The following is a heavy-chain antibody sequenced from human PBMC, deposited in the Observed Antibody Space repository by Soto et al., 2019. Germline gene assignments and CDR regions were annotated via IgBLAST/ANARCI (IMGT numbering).Heavy chain of an antibody. CDR2: IIPIFGTA. CDR1: GGTFSSYA. J-gene: IGHJ6*02. Sequence: QVQLVQSGAEVKTPGSSVKVSCKASGGTFSSYAISWVRQAPGQGLEWMGGIIPIFGTANYAQKFQGRVTITADKCTSTAYMELSSLRSEDTAVYYCARPYSSSWGQQYGMDVWGQGTTVTVSS. V-gene: IGHV1-69*06. D-gene: IGHD6-13*01. CDR3: ARPYSSSWGQQYGMDV.